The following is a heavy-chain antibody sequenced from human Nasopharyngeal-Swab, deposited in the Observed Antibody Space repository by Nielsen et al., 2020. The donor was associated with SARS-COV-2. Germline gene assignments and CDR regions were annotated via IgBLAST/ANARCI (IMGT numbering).Heavy chain of an antibody. CDR3: ARASYYDFWSGYYRSDYYGMDV. Sequence: SETLSLTCTVSGGSISSYHWSWIRQPPGKGLEWIGFIYYSGGTNYNPSLKSRVTISVDTSKNEVSLKLSSVTAADTAVYYCARASYYDFWSGYYRSDYYGMDVWGQGTTVTVSS. V-gene: IGHV4-59*01. CDR2: IYYSGGT. D-gene: IGHD3-3*01. J-gene: IGHJ6*02. CDR1: GGSISSYH.